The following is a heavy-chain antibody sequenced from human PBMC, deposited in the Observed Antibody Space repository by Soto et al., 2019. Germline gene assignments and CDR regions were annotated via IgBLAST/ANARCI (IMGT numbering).Heavy chain of an antibody. J-gene: IGHJ4*02. CDR1: CGSISSYY. D-gene: IGHD3-22*01. CDR2: IYYSGST. Sequence: SETLSLTCTVSCGSISSYYWSCIRQPPGKGLEWIGYIYYSGSTNYNPSLKSRVIISVDTSKNQFSLKLSSVTAADTAVYYCARRGDSSGYYWDFDYWGQGTLVTVSS. CDR3: ARRGDSSGYYWDFDY. V-gene: IGHV4-59*08.